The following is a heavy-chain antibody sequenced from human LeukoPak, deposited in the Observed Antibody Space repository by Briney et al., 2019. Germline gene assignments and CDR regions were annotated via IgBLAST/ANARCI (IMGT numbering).Heavy chain of an antibody. Sequence: GESLKISCKGSGYSFTSYWIGWVRQMPGKGLEWMGIIYPGDSDTRYSPSFQGQVTISADKSISTAYLQWSSLKASDTAMYYCARVPAAPDWDYYYYGMDVWGQGTTVTVSS. D-gene: IGHD2-2*01. J-gene: IGHJ6*02. V-gene: IGHV5-51*01. CDR3: ARVPAAPDWDYYYYGMDV. CDR2: IYPGDSDT. CDR1: GYSFTSYW.